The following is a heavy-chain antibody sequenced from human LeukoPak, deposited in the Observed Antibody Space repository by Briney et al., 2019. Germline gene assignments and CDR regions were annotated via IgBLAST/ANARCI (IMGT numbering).Heavy chain of an antibody. Sequence: SETLSLTCTVSGGSISSYYWSWIRQPPGKGLEWIGYIYYSGSTNYNPTLKSRVTISVDTSKNQFSLKLSSVTAADTAVYYCARAPRNYDFFPTRGMDVWGKGTTVTVSS. CDR3: ARAPRNYDFFPTRGMDV. V-gene: IGHV4-59*01. D-gene: IGHD3-3*01. CDR2: IYYSGST. CDR1: GGSISSYY. J-gene: IGHJ6*03.